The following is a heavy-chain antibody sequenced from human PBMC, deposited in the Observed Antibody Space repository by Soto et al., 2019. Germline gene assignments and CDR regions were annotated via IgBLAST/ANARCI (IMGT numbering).Heavy chain of an antibody. CDR3: ARHAHYDSSGYYYYYYGMDV. V-gene: IGHV4-39*01. J-gene: IGHJ6*02. Sequence: PPETLTLTCTVSGGSISSSSYYWGWLSQHPGKGLEWIGSIYYSGNTYYNPSLKSRVTMSVDMSKNQFSLKLSSVTAADTAVYYCARHAHYDSSGYYYYYYGMDVWGQGTTVTVS. D-gene: IGHD3-22*01. CDR1: GGSISSSSYY. CDR2: IYYSGNT.